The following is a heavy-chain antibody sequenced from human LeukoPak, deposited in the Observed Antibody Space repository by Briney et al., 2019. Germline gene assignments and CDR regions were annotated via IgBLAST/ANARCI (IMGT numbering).Heavy chain of an antibody. Sequence: VGSLRLSCATSGFTFSTYWMSWVRQAPGKGLEWVANIKQDGSEKYCADSVTGRFTISRDNAKNSLYLQMNSLRAEDTAVYYCANGDGFDFWGQGTLVTVSS. D-gene: IGHD5-24*01. J-gene: IGHJ4*02. V-gene: IGHV3-7*01. CDR1: GFTFSTYW. CDR3: ANGDGFDF. CDR2: IKQDGSEK.